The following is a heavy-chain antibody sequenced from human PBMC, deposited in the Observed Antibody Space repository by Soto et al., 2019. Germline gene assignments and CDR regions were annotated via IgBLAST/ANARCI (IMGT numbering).Heavy chain of an antibody. CDR2: INPSGGST. CDR1: GYTFTSYY. V-gene: IGHV1-46*03. D-gene: IGHD3-10*01. J-gene: IGHJ5*02. Sequence: ASVKVSCKASGYTFTSYYMHWVRQAPGQGLEWMGIINPSGGSTSYAQKFQGRVTMTRDTSTSTVYMELSSVRSEDTAVYYCARDRKTELGYDPWGQGTLVTVSS. CDR3: ARDRKTELGYDP.